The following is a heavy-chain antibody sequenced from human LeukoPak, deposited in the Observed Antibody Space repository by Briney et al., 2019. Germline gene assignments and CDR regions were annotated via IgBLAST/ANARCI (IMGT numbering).Heavy chain of an antibody. CDR2: ISSSSSYI. J-gene: IGHJ5*02. V-gene: IGHV3-21*01. CDR1: RFTFSSYS. Sequence: GGSLRLSCAASRFTFSSYSMNWVRQAPGKGLEWVSSISSSSSYIYYADSVKGRFTISRDNAKNSLYLQMNSLRAEDTAVYYCARLLTSEGRWFDPWGQGTLVTVSS. CDR3: ARLLTSEGRWFDP.